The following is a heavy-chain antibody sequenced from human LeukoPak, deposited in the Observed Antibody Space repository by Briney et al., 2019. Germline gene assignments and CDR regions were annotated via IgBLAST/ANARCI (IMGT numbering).Heavy chain of an antibody. V-gene: IGHV4-31*03. CDR2: IYYSGST. D-gene: IGHD3-22*01. J-gene: IGHJ4*02. CDR3: AREWNYYDSSGYPGSIDY. Sequence: SETLSLTCTVSGGSISSTVYYWGWIRQPPGKGLEWIGYIYYSGSTYYNPSLKSRVTISVDTSKNQFSLKLSSVTAADTAVYYCAREWNYYDSSGYPGSIDYWGQGTLVTVSS. CDR1: GGSISSTVYY.